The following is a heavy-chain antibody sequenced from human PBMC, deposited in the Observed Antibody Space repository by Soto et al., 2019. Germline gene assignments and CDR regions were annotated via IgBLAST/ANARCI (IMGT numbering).Heavy chain of an antibody. CDR2: INQGGNT. J-gene: IGHJ6*02. D-gene: IGHD2-2*01. CDR3: ARPSYALNWDFHYGMQV. CDR1: GGSFSGYY. Sequence: SETLSLTCAVSGGSFSGYYWTWIRQIPGKGLEWIGEINQGGNTKYNPSLMSRVTMSVDTSRNQFSLKLRSVTAADTAVYYCARPSYALNWDFHYGMQVWGHGASVTVS. V-gene: IGHV4-34*01.